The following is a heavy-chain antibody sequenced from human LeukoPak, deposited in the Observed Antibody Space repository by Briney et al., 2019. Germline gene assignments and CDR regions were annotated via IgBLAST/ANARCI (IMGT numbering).Heavy chain of an antibody. Sequence: SQTLSLTCTVSGGSISSGGYYWSWIRQPPGKGLEWIGYIYHSGSTYYNPSLKSRVTISVDRSKNQFSLKLSSVTAADTAVYYCARRAVKDFWSGYHGTLYNWFDPWGQGTLVTVSS. CDR2: IYHSGST. V-gene: IGHV4-30-2*01. J-gene: IGHJ5*02. D-gene: IGHD3-3*01. CDR3: ARRAVKDFWSGYHGTLYNWFDP. CDR1: GGSISSGGYY.